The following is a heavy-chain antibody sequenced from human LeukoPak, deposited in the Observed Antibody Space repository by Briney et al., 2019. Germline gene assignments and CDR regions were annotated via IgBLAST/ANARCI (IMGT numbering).Heavy chain of an antibody. D-gene: IGHD5-12*01. Sequence: PGGSLRLSCAASGFTFSSNSMNWVRQAPGKGLEWVSYISSTGGTIYYADSVKGRFTISRDNSKNTLYLQMNSLRAEDTAVYYCAKESGYSGYEPNDYWGQGTLVTVSS. J-gene: IGHJ4*02. CDR1: GFTFSSNS. CDR2: ISSTGGTI. V-gene: IGHV3-48*01. CDR3: AKESGYSGYEPNDY.